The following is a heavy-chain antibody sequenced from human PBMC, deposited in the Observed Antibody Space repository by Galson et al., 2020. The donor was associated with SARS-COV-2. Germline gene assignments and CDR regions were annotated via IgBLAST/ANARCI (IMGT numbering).Heavy chain of an antibody. CDR2: IYSDSSA. J-gene: IGHJ6*02. Sequence: GGSLRLSCAASGFTVSSNYMTWVRQAPGKGLEWVSLIYSDSSASYADSAKGRFTISRDNSKNTLYLKMNSLRADDTAVYYCAREAGFRLDVWGQGTTVTVSS. CDR3: AREAGFRLDV. D-gene: IGHD3-10*01. CDR1: GFTVSSNY. V-gene: IGHV3-66*01.